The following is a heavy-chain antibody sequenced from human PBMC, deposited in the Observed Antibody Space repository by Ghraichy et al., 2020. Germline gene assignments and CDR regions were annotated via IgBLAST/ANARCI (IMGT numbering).Heavy chain of an antibody. J-gene: IGHJ3*02. Sequence: LSLTCAASGFTFSSYWMSWVRQAPGKGLEWVANIKRDGSEKYYVDSVKGRFTVSRDNAKNSFYLQMNSLRAEDTAVYYCARDHKSMGGLIWGQGTMVTVSS. V-gene: IGHV3-7*01. CDR1: GFTFSSYW. CDR2: IKRDGSEK. D-gene: IGHD2/OR15-2a*01. CDR3: ARDHKSMGGLI.